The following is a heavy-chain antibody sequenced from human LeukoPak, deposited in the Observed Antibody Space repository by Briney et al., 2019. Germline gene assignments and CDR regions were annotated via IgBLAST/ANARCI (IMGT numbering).Heavy chain of an antibody. V-gene: IGHV3-23*01. CDR1: GFTFSSYA. CDR3: AKDMRWYYYYGMDV. Sequence: GGSLRLSCAASGFTFSSYAMSWVRQAPGKGLEWVSAISGSGGSTYYADSVKGRFTISRDNSKNRLYLQMNSLRAEDTAVYYCAKDMRWYYYYGMDVWGQGTTVTVSS. CDR2: ISGSGGST. D-gene: IGHD2-15*01. J-gene: IGHJ6*02.